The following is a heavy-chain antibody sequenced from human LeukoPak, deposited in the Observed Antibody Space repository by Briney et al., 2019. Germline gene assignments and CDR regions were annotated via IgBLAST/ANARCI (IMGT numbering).Heavy chain of an antibody. V-gene: IGHV3-23*01. J-gene: IGHJ5*02. CDR2: IYGRGGST. CDR3: ARVQYKNWFDP. Sequence: GGSLRLSCAASGFTFSSYGMSWVRQAPGKGLEWVSSIYGRGGSTYYADSVKGRFTSSRDNSKNTLYLQMNSLRAEDTAVYYCARVQYKNWFDPWGQGTLVTVSS. CDR1: GFTFSSYG. D-gene: IGHD5-24*01.